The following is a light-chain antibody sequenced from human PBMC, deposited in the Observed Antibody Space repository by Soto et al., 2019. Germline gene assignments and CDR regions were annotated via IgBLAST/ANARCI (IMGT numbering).Light chain of an antibody. CDR1: QNLLFSSNNKNS. CDR2: WAS. J-gene: IGKJ2*01. CDR3: QQYHTTPNT. V-gene: IGKV4-1*01. Sequence: DVVMTQSPETLAVSLGERAAINCKSSQNLLFSSNNKNSLAWYQQKPGQPPKLLIYWASTRESGAPDRFSGSGSGTDFTLTISSLQAEDVAVYYCQQYHTTPNTFGHGTKLEIK.